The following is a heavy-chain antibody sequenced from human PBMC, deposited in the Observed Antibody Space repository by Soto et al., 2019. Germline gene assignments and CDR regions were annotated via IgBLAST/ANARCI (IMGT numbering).Heavy chain of an antibody. Sequence: SETLSLTCTVSGGSISSYYCSWIRQPPGKGLEWIGYIYYSGSTNYNPSLKSRVTISVDTSKNQFSLKLSSVTAADTAVYYCARTPNTLWFGDYYYFDYWGQGTLVTVSS. CDR2: IYYSGST. D-gene: IGHD3-10*01. J-gene: IGHJ4*02. CDR1: GGSISSYY. CDR3: ARTPNTLWFGDYYYFDY. V-gene: IGHV4-59*08.